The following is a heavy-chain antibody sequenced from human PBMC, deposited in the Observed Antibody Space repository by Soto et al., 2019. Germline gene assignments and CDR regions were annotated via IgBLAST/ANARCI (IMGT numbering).Heavy chain of an antibody. CDR1: GFTFSSYS. J-gene: IGHJ4*02. CDR3: ARVRAPGGYSYGYVDY. V-gene: IGHV3-21*01. Sequence: EVQLVESGGGLVKPGGSLRLSCAASGFTFSSYSMNWVRQAPGKGLEWVSSISSSSSYIYYADSVKGRFTISRDSAKNSLYLQMNSLRAEDTAVYYCARVRAPGGYSYGYVDYWGQGTLVTVSS. CDR2: ISSSSSYI. D-gene: IGHD5-18*01.